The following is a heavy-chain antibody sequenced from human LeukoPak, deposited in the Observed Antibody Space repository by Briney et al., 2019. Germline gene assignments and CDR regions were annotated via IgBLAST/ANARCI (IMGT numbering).Heavy chain of an antibody. CDR2: ISAYNGNT. V-gene: IGHV1-18*01. CDR3: ARDDYGAISGDY. J-gene: IGHJ4*02. CDR1: GYTFTSYG. Sequence: RASVKVSCKAPGYTFTSYGISWVRQAPGQGLEWMGWISAYNGNTNYAQKLQGRVTMTTDTSTSTAYMELRSLKSDDTAVYYCARDDYGAISGDYWGQGTLVTVSS. D-gene: IGHD4-17*01.